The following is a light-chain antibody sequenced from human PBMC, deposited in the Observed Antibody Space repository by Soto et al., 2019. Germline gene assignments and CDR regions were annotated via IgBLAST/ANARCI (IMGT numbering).Light chain of an antibody. CDR2: GAS. Sequence: EIVMTQSPATLSVSPGERVTLSCRASQSVRSDLAWYQQKPGQAPRLLIYGASTRATGIPARFSGSGSGTEFTLTISSLQSEDFAVYYCQQYTSWPFTFGQGTKLEI. CDR3: QQYTSWPFT. CDR1: QSVRSD. J-gene: IGKJ2*01. V-gene: IGKV3-15*01.